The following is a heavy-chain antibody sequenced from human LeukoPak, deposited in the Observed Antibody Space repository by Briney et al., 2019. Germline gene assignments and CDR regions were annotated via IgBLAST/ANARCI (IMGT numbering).Heavy chain of an antibody. CDR3: ATTLPTYALTPDAFDI. J-gene: IGHJ3*02. CDR2: IYYSGST. V-gene: IGHV4-31*03. D-gene: IGHD2-2*01. CDR1: GGSISSGGYY. Sequence: SETLSLTCTVSGGSISSGGYYWSWIRQHPGKGLEWIGYIYYSGSTYYNPSLKSRVTISVDTSKNQFSLKLSSVTAADTAVYYCATTLPTYALTPDAFDIWGQETMVTVSS.